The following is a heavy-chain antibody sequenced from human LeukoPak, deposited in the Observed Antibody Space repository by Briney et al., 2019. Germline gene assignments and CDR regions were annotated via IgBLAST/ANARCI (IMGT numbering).Heavy chain of an antibody. CDR2: IYPVDSDT. V-gene: IGHV5-51*01. J-gene: IGHJ4*02. Sequence: GESLKISCKGSGYSFTNYWIGWVRQMPGKRLELMGIIYPVDSDTRYNPSFEGQVTISADKSISTAYLQWSSLKASDTAMYYCARGRRDSSWYGVDYWGQGTLVTVSS. D-gene: IGHD6-13*01. CDR3: ARGRRDSSWYGVDY. CDR1: GYSFTNYW.